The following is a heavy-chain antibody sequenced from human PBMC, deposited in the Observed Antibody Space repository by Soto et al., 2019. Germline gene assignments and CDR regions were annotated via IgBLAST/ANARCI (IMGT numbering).Heavy chain of an antibody. V-gene: IGHV1-2*04. CDR1: GYTFTGYY. Sequence: ASVKVSCKASGYTFTGYYMHWVRQAPGQGLERMGRINPNSGGTNYAQKFQGWVTMTRDTSISTAYIELSRLRSDDTAVYYCLIDRVIEYYDSSGYSYGMDVWGQGTTVTVSS. J-gene: IGHJ6*02. D-gene: IGHD3-22*01. CDR2: INPNSGGT. CDR3: LIDRVIEYYDSSGYSYGMDV.